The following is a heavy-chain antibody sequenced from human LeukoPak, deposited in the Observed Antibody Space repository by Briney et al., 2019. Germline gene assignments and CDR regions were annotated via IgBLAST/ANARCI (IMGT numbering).Heavy chain of an antibody. D-gene: IGHD1-1*01. V-gene: IGHV3-48*03. J-gene: IGHJ5*02. Sequence: GGSLRLSCAAPGFTFSSYEMNWVRQAPGKGLEGVSYISSSGSTICYADSVKGRFTISRDNAKNSLYLQMNSLRAEDTAVYYCARDYNWNDGWWFDPWGQGTLVTASS. CDR2: ISSSGSTI. CDR1: GFTFSSYE. CDR3: ARDYNWNDGWWFDP.